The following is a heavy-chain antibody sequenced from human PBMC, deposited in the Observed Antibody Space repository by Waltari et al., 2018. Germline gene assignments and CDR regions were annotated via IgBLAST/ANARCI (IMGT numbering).Heavy chain of an antibody. D-gene: IGHD1-26*01. CDR2: IDSDGTT. Sequence: QVQLQESGPGLVKPAEPLSLTCSVAGDSIMGYSGSWVRQAAGKGPEWIGRIDSDGTTNLNPALRSRVTMSVDTSKNHFFLRLNSVTAADTAVYYCARDIGPAGRGSYWDTFDIWGQGTTVTVSS. CDR1: GDSIMGYS. J-gene: IGHJ3*02. V-gene: IGHV4-4*07. CDR3: ARDIGPAGRGSYWDTFDI.